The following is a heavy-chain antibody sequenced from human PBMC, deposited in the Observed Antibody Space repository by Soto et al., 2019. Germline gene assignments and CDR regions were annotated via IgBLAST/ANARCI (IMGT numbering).Heavy chain of an antibody. V-gene: IGHV1-18*01. CDR1: GYTFTSYG. Sequence: QVQLVQSGAEVKKPGASVKVSCKASGYTFTSYGISWVRQPPGQELEWMGWISAYNGNTNYAQKLQGRFTMTTDTSTTTAYMELRSLRSDDTDVYDCARGPRGYFDYWVQGTMVTVSS. CDR2: ISAYNGNT. J-gene: IGHJ4*02. CDR3: ARGPRGYFDY.